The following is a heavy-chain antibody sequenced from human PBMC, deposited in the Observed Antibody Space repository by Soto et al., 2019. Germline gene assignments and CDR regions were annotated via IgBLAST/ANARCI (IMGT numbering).Heavy chain of an antibody. CDR2: INPNSGNI. V-gene: IGHV1-8*01. CDR1: GNTFTSYD. D-gene: IGHD3-10*01. CDR3: ARGRASGSYYLLDY. J-gene: IGHJ4*02. Sequence: QVQLVQSGAEVKKPGASVKVSCKASGNTFTSYDINWVRQATGHGLEWMGWINPNSGNIGYAQKFQGRVTMTRDTAIRTAYIEVSRLRSDDTAVYYCARGRASGSYYLLDYWGQGTLVTVSS.